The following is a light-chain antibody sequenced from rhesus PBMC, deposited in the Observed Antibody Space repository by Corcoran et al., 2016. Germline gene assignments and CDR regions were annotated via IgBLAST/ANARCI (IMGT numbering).Light chain of an antibody. CDR2: ADG. CDR1: NIGSKT. J-gene: IGLJ1*01. Sequence: SYALSQPPSVSAASGKTARITCGGDNIGSKTVHWYQQKPALAPVLVIYADGKRPSGIPERFSGSNSGNTATLTISRVEARDEADYYCQLWVSSSKYYIFGAGTRLTVL. V-gene: IGLV3-25*02. CDR3: QLWVSSSKYYI.